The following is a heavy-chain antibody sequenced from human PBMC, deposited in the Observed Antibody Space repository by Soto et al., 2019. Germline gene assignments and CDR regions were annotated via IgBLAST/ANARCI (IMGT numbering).Heavy chain of an antibody. Sequence: VHLTESGGGVVQPGRSLRLSCVTSGFTFSRHAVHWVRQAPGKGLEWVAVISFDGSNKHYADSVKGRFTISRDNSKNTLYLQMNSLSAEDTAVYSCASWGGSGGSCYWCPFDFWGQGTLVTASS. CDR2: ISFDGSNK. CDR1: GFTFSRHA. J-gene: IGHJ4*02. V-gene: IGHV3-30-3*01. CDR3: ASWGGSGGSCYWCPFDF. D-gene: IGHD2-15*01.